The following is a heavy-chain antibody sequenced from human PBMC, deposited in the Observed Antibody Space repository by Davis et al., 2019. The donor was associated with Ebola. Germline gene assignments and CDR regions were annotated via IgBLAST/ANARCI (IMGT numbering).Heavy chain of an antibody. D-gene: IGHD6-25*01. J-gene: IGHJ4*02. V-gene: IGHV4-39*07. CDR1: GGSISSNTYY. CDR3: ALAAAGTVDY. CDR2: IYASGST. Sequence: SETLSLTCTVSGGSISSNTYYWGWIRQPPGKGLEWIGIIYASGSTYYNPSLKSRVTISADTSKNQLSLKLTSVTAADTAVYYCALAAAGTVDYWGQGTLVTVSS.